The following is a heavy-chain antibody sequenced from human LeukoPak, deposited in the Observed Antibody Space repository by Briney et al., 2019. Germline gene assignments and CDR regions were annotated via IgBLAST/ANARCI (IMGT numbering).Heavy chain of an antibody. CDR2: IIPILGIA. CDR1: GGTFSSYA. V-gene: IGHV1-69*04. CDR3: ARDRFYGDDPLKSWFDP. Sequence: ASVKVSCKASGGTFSSYAISWVRQAPGQGLEWMGRIIPILGIANYAQKFQGRVTITADKSTSTAYMELSSLRSEDTAVYYCARDRFYGDDPLKSWFDPWGQGTLVTVSS. J-gene: IGHJ5*02. D-gene: IGHD4-17*01.